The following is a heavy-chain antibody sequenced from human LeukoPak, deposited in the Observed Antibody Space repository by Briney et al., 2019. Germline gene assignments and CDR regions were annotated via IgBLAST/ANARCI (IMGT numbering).Heavy chain of an antibody. V-gene: IGHV4-61*02. D-gene: IGHD3-10*01. J-gene: IGHJ5*02. Sequence: SETLSLTCTVSGGSISSGSYYWRWLRQPAGTGLEWIGRIYTSGSTNYNPSLKSRVTISVDTSKNQFSLKLSSVTAADTAVYYCARSMVRGAPNNWFDPWGQGALVTVSS. CDR3: ARSMVRGAPNNWFDP. CDR1: GGSISSGSYY. CDR2: IYTSGST.